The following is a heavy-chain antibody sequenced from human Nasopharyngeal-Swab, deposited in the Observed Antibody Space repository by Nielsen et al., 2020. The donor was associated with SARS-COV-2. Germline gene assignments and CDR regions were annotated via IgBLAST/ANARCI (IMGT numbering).Heavy chain of an antibody. D-gene: IGHD6-19*01. J-gene: IGHJ4*02. V-gene: IGHV4-39*01. CDR3: ARVVAVAGTRRYFDY. Sequence: WIRQPPGKGLEWIGSIYYSGSTYYNPSLKSRVTISVDTSKNQFSLKLSSVTAADTAVYYCARVVAVAGTRRYFDYWGQGTRVTVFS. CDR2: IYYSGST.